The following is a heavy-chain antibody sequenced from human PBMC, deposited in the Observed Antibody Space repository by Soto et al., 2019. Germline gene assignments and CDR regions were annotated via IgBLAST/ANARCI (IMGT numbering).Heavy chain of an antibody. J-gene: IGHJ6*02. CDR3: SRARYCTSPSCYNHYYYGMDI. CDR2: IGVYNGKT. D-gene: IGHD2-2*02. Sequence: QEQLVQSGGEVKKPGASVRVSCKASGYTFTKYGITWVRQAPGQVLEWMGWIGVYNGKTNYARKLQGRVIMTADTSATTAYMELRSLRSDDTAVYYCSRARYCTSPSCYNHYYYGMDIWGQGTPVSVSS. V-gene: IGHV1-18*04. CDR1: GYTFTKYG.